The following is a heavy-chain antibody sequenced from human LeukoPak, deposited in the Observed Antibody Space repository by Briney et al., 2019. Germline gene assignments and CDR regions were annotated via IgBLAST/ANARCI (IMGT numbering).Heavy chain of an antibody. Sequence: PGRSLRLSCAASGFTFSSYGMHWVRQSPGKGLEWVAVIWYDGSNKYYADYVKGRFTISRDNSKNTLYLQMNSLRGEDTAVYYCATQNGGCSGGSCYSRVNYYYYGMDVWGKGTTVTVSS. V-gene: IGHV3-33*01. CDR2: IWYDGSNK. J-gene: IGHJ6*04. CDR3: ATQNGGCSGGSCYSRVNYYYYGMDV. D-gene: IGHD2-15*01. CDR1: GFTFSSYG.